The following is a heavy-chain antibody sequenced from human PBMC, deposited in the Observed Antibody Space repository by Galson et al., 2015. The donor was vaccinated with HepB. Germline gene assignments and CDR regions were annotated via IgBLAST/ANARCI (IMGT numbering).Heavy chain of an antibody. V-gene: IGHV5-51*01. J-gene: IGHJ6*02. CDR2: IYPGDSDT. Sequence: QSGAEVKKPGESLKISCKGSGYSFTSYWIGWVRQMPGKGLEWMGIIYPGDSDTRYSPSFQGQVTISADKSISTAYLQWSSLKASDTAMYYCARHPPRGDFWSGCSSYYYGMDVWGQGTTVTVSS. D-gene: IGHD3-3*01. CDR3: ARHPPRGDFWSGCSSYYYGMDV. CDR1: GYSFTSYW.